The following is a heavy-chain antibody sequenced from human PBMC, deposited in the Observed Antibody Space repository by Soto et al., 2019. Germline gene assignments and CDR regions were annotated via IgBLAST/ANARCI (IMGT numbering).Heavy chain of an antibody. CDR3: ARDRIPTGMDV. V-gene: IGHV3-66*01. CDR1: GFTVSSNY. Sequence: EVQLVESGGGLVQPGGSLRLACAASGFTVSSNYMSWVRQAPGKGLEWVSVIYSGGSTYYADSVKGRFTISRDNSKNTLYLQMNSLRAEDTAVYYCARDRIPTGMDVWGQGTTVTVSS. CDR2: IYSGGST. J-gene: IGHJ6*02.